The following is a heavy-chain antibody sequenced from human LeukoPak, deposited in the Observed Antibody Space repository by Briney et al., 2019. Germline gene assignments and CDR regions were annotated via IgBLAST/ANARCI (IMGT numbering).Heavy chain of an antibody. CDR1: GYTFTSYG. J-gene: IGHJ6*02. V-gene: IGHV1-18*01. D-gene: IGHD2-2*02. Sequence: ASVKVSCKASGYTFTSYGISWVRQAPGQGLEWMGWISAYNGNTNYAQKLQGRVTMTTDTSTSTAYMELRSLRSDDTAVYYCARPSFHCSSTSCYTGYGMDVWGQGTTVTVSS. CDR3: ARPSFHCSSTSCYTGYGMDV. CDR2: ISAYNGNT.